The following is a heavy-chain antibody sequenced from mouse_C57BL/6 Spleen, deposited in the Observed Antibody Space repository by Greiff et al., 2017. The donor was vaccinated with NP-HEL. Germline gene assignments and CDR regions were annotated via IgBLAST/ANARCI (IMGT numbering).Heavy chain of an antibody. J-gene: IGHJ2*01. CDR1: GYTFSDYG. V-gene: IGHV5-17*01. D-gene: IGHD1-1*01. CDR3: ARGPVVADYFDY. Sequence: EVQLLESGGGLVKPGGSLKLSCAASGYTFSDYGMRWVRQAPEKGLEWVAYISSGSSNIYYADTVKGRFTISRDNAKNTLFLQMTSLRSEDTAMYYCARGPVVADYFDYWGQGTTLTVSS. CDR2: ISSGSSNI.